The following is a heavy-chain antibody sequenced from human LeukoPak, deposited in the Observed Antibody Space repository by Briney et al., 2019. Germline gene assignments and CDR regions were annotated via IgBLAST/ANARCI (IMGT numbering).Heavy chain of an antibody. D-gene: IGHD2-15*01. CDR1: GGSISSGDYY. V-gene: IGHV4-30-4*08. CDR2: IYYSGST. Sequence: PSETLSLTCTVSGGSISSGDYYWSWIRQPPGKGPEWIGYIYYSGSTYYNPSLKSRVTISVDTSKNQFSLKLSSVTAADTAVYYCARGRYCSGGSCYYFDYWGQGTLVTVSS. CDR3: ARGRYCSGGSCYYFDY. J-gene: IGHJ4*02.